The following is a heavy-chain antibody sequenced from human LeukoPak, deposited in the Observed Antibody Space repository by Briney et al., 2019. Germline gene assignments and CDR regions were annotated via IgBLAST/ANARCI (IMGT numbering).Heavy chain of an antibody. CDR2: IYHSGST. V-gene: IGHV4-38-2*01. D-gene: IGHD4-11*01. J-gene: IGHJ4*02. CDR3: ARLMGTTNYFDY. Sequence: SETLSLTRAVSGYSISSGYYWGWIRQPPGKGLEWIGSIYHSGSTYYNPSLKSRVTISVDTSKNQFSLKLSSVTAADTAVYYCARLMGTTNYFDYWGQGTLVTVSS. CDR1: GYSISSGYY.